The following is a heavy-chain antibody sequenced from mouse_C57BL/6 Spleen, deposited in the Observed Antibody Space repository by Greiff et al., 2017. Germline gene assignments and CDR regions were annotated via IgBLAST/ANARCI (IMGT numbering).Heavy chain of an antibody. CDR3: TKITTVVARYFDV. D-gene: IGHD1-1*01. CDR2: IRLKSDNYAT. V-gene: IGHV6-3*01. J-gene: IGHJ1*03. CDR1: GFTFSNYW. Sequence: EVKVEESGGGLVQPGGSMKLSCVASGFTFSNYWMNWVRQSPEKGLEWVAQIRLKSDNYATHYAESVKGRFTISRDDSKSSVYLQMNNLRAEDTGIYYCTKITTVVARYFDVWGTGTTVTVSS.